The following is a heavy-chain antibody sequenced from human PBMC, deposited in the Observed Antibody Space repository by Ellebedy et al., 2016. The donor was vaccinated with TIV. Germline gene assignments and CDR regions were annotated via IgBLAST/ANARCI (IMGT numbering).Heavy chain of an antibody. V-gene: IGHV3-13*01. CDR1: GFTFSRYD. CDR3: VRDRALAGYHHAWNFDL. CDR2: NGTAGDT. D-gene: IGHD3-16*02. Sequence: GESLKISCAASGFTFSRYDMQWVRQPTGEGLERVSTNGTAGDTYYTDSVRGRFTISRENAKNSLYLQMNSLSAEDTAMYYCVRDRALAGYHHAWNFDLWGRGSLVTVSS. J-gene: IGHJ2*01.